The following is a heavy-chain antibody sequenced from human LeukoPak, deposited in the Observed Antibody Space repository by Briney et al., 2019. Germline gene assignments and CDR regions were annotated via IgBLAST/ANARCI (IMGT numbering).Heavy chain of an antibody. CDR2: IYSGGST. J-gene: IGHJ4*02. V-gene: IGHV3-53*01. CDR1: GFTFSNYA. CDR3: ARGFSGWYEGGYFDY. Sequence: GGSLRLSCAASGFTFSNYAMSWVRQAPGKGLEWVSVIYSGGSTYYADSVKGRFTISRDNSKNTLYLQMNSLRAEDTAVYYCARGFSGWYEGGYFDYWGQGTLVTVSS. D-gene: IGHD6-19*01.